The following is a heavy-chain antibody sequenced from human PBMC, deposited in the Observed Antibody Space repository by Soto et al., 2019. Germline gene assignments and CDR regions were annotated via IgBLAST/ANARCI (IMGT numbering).Heavy chain of an antibody. CDR2: IYWHDDK. Sequence: SGPTLVNPTQTLTLTCTCSGFSLSTTGVGVSWIRQPPGKALEWLALIYWHDDKRYSPSLKSRLPITKDTSKNQVVLTMTNMDPVDTATYHCAHRGGASVGLYYFGRWGQGALVTVSS. CDR1: GFSLSTTGVG. J-gene: IGHJ4*02. D-gene: IGHD3-16*01. V-gene: IGHV2-5*01. CDR3: AHRGGASVGLYYFGR.